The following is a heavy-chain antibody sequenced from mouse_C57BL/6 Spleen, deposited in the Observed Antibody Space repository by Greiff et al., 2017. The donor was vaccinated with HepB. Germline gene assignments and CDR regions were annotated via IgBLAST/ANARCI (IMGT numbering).Heavy chain of an antibody. Sequence: VQLQASGPGLVAPSPRLSLPCTVSGFSFTSYGVDWVRQPPGKGLEWLGVIWGGGSTNYNSALMSRLSISKDNSNSQVFLKMNSLQTEDTAMYYCAKHNYGSSFAYWGQGTLVTVSA. J-gene: IGHJ3*01. CDR2: IWGGGST. D-gene: IGHD1-1*01. CDR1: GFSFTSYG. V-gene: IGHV2-9*01. CDR3: AKHNYGSSFAY.